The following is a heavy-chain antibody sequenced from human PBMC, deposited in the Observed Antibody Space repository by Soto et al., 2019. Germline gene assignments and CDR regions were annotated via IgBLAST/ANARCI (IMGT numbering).Heavy chain of an antibody. D-gene: IGHD3-9*01. CDR3: VYSDVLTGFDY. V-gene: IGHV3-23*01. Sequence: EVQLLESGGDLVQPGGSLRLSCRGSGFIFRNYGMSWVRQAPGKGLEWVSAISGDGVSTYYADSVKGRFTISRDNSKDTLYLQMNSLRAEDTAVQYCVYSDVLTGFDYWGQGTLVTVSS. CDR1: GFIFRNYG. J-gene: IGHJ4*02. CDR2: ISGDGVST.